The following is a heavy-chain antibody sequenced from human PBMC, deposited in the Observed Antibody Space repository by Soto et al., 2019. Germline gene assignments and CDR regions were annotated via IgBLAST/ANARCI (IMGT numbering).Heavy chain of an antibody. CDR2: IYYSGST. Sequence: SETLSLTCTVSGGSISSYYWSWIRQPPGKGLEWIGYIYYSGSTNYNPSLKSRVTISVDTSKNQFSLRLSSVTAADTAVYYCARDIVGATMGAFDIWGQRTMVTVSS. CDR1: GGSISSYY. J-gene: IGHJ3*02. D-gene: IGHD1-26*01. CDR3: ARDIVGATMGAFDI. V-gene: IGHV4-59*01.